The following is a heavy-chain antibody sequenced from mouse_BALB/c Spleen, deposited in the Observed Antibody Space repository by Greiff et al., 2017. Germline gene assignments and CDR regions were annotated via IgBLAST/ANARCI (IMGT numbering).Heavy chain of an antibody. CDR2: IYPGDGDT. CDR1: GYTFTSYW. J-gene: IGHJ4*01. D-gene: IGHD2-10*02. V-gene: IGHV1-87*01. CDR3: ARAYGNYVGAMDY. Sequence: QVQLKESGAELARPGASVKLSCKASGYTFTSYWMQWVKQRPGQGLEWIGAIYPGDGDTRYTQKFKGKATLTADKSSSTAYMQLSSLASEDSAVYYCARAYGNYVGAMDYWGQGTSVTVSS.